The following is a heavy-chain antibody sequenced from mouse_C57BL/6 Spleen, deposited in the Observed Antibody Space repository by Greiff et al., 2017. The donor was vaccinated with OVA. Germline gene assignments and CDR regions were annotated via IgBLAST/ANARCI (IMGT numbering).Heavy chain of an antibody. Sequence: VQLKQSGAELVRPGASVKLSCTASGFNIKDYYMHWVKQRPEQGLEWIGRIDPEDGDTEYAPKFQGKATMTADTSSNTAYLQLSSLTSEDTAVYYCTSLRGDYYAMDYWGQGTSVTVSS. J-gene: IGHJ4*01. D-gene: IGHD3-2*02. CDR2: IDPEDGDT. CDR3: TSLRGDYYAMDY. CDR1: GFNIKDYY. V-gene: IGHV14-1*01.